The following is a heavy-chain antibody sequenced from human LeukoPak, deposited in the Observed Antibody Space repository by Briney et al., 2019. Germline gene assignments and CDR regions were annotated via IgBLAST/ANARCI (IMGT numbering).Heavy chain of an antibody. CDR1: GYSFTGYL. Sequence: GASLKVSCKASGYSFTGYLIHWVRQAPGQGLEWMGWISAYNGNTNYAQKLQGRVTMTTDTSTSTAYMELRSLRSDDTAVYYCARGDCSSTSCYTIFNWFDPWGQGTLVTVSS. CDR3: ARGDCSSTSCYTIFNWFDP. CDR2: ISAYNGNT. J-gene: IGHJ5*02. V-gene: IGHV1-18*04. D-gene: IGHD2-2*02.